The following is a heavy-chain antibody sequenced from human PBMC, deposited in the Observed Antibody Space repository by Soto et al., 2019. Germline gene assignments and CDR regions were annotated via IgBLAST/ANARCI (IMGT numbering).Heavy chain of an antibody. CDR1: GFSLSNAW. CDR3: TTLKVVPAAIRDY. V-gene: IGHV3-15*01. D-gene: IGHD2-2*02. J-gene: IGHJ4*02. Sequence: GSLRLSGAAAGFSLSNAWMSWVRQAPGKGLEWVGRIKSKTEGGKTDYAAPVKGRFTISRDDSKNTLYLQLNSLKTEDTAVYYWTTLKVVPAAIRDYWGQGTLVTVSS. CDR2: IKSKTEGGKT.